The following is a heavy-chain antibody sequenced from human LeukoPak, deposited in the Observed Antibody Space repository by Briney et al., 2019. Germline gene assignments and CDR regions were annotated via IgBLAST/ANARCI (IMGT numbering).Heavy chain of an antibody. J-gene: IGHJ5*02. CDR3: AKDQRRAVPAAKSSFDP. D-gene: IGHD2-2*01. CDR1: GFTFSSYA. Sequence: PGGSLRLSCAASGFTFSSYAMSWVRQAPGKGLEWVSAISGSGGSTYYADSVKGRFTISRDNSKNTLYLQMNSLRAEDTAVYYCAKDQRRAVPAAKSSFDPWGQGTLVTVSS. V-gene: IGHV3-23*01. CDR2: ISGSGGST.